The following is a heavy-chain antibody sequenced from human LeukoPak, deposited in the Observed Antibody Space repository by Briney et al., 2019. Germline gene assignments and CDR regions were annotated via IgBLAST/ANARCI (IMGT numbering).Heavy chain of an antibody. D-gene: IGHD3-22*01. J-gene: IGHJ4*02. V-gene: IGHV5-51*01. CDR3: ARPAPYDSSAVELYY. CDR2: IYPGDSDT. Sequence: GESLKISCKGSGYSFTSYWIGWVRQMPGKGLEWMGIIYPGDSDTRYSPSFQGQVTISADMSISTAYLQWSSLKASDTAMYYRARPAPYDSSAVELYYWGQGTLVTVSS. CDR1: GYSFTSYW.